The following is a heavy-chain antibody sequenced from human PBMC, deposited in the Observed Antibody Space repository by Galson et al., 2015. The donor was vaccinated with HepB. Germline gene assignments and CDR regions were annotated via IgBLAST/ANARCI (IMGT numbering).Heavy chain of an antibody. CDR1: GFTFSSYA. Sequence: SLRLSCAASGFTFSSYAMSWVRQAPGKGLEWVSAISGSGGSTYYADSVKGRFTISRDNSKNTLYLQMNSLRAEDTAVYYCAKTLPGYSSSWYALSAFDIWGQGTMVTVSS. D-gene: IGHD6-13*01. J-gene: IGHJ3*02. CDR2: ISGSGGST. CDR3: AKTLPGYSSSWYALSAFDI. V-gene: IGHV3-23*01.